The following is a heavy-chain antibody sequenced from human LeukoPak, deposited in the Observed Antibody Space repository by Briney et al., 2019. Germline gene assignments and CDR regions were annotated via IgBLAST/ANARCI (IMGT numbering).Heavy chain of an antibody. J-gene: IGHJ6*03. D-gene: IGHD3-9*01. V-gene: IGHV4-61*02. CDR1: GGSINTNNYY. CDR2: IYASGST. CDR3: ARTYYDILTGYFPNYYYYYMDV. Sequence: SETLSLTCTVSGGSINTNNYYWTWVRQSAGKGLEWIGRIYASGSTSYNPSLKSRVTVSLDTSKNQFSLKLSSVTAADTAVYYCARTYYDILTGYFPNYYYYYMDVWGKGTTVTISS.